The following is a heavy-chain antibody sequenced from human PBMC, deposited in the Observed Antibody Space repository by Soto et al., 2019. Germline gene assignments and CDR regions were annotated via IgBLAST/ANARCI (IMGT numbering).Heavy chain of an antibody. J-gene: IGHJ1*01. CDR3: ARLGAFYQAMDS. CDR2: IYYAGTT. Sequence: TLSLTCTVSDGSLSPNYWSWIRQPPGKGLEWLGYIYYAGTTTYNPSLQSRVSISLDTSKNEVSLKLTSVTAADTAVYFCARLGAFYQAMDSWGQGTLVTVSS. CDR1: DGSLSPNY. V-gene: IGHV4-59*08. D-gene: IGHD2-2*01.